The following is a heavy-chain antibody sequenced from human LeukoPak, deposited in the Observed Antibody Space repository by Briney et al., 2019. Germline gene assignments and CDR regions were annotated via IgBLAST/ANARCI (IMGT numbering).Heavy chain of an antibody. Sequence: GGSLRLSCATSGFTFSNYWMSWVRRAPGKGLEWVANIKQDGSDKYYVDSVKGRFTISRDNAKNSLYLQMNTLRAEDTAVYYCARVQNEWELPQHWGQGTLVTVSS. CDR3: ARVQNEWELPQH. J-gene: IGHJ1*01. D-gene: IGHD1-26*01. CDR2: IKQDGSDK. CDR1: GFTFSNYW. V-gene: IGHV3-7*01.